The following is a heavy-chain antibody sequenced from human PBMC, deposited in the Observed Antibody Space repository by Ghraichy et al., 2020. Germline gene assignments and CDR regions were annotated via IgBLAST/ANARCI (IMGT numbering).Heavy chain of an antibody. CDR2: ISYDGTSK. CDR1: GFTFGNHA. CDR3: ARDPDTGSGYYLDY. J-gene: IGHJ4*03. D-gene: IGHD6-25*01. V-gene: IGHV3-30*03. Sequence: GGSLRLSCAASGFTFGNHAMHWVRQAPGKGLDWVAVISYDGTSKYHEDSLEGRFTISRDNSKDTLYLQMNSLRTEDTAVYFCARDPDTGSGYYLDYWGQGTTVTVSS.